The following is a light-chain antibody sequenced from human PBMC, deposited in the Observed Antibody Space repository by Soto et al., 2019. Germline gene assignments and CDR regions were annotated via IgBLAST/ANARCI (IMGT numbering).Light chain of an antibody. CDR3: QQRVNWPLFS. J-gene: IGKJ3*01. CDR1: QSVTNN. Sequence: EIVLTQSPATLSLSPGERATLSCRASQSVTNNLVWYQQKPGQAPRLLIYYASNRATGVPARFSGSGFGTDFTLTISSLEPEDFAVYYCQQRVNWPLFSFGPGTQLDIK. V-gene: IGKV3-11*01. CDR2: YAS.